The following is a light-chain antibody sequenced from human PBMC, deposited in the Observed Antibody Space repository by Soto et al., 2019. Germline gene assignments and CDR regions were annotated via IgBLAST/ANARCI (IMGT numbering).Light chain of an antibody. CDR2: EGT. J-gene: IGLJ2*01. CDR3: CSFAVGAALV. Sequence: QSALTQPASVSASPGQSITISCTGTSSNVGTYDLVSWYQHHPDKAPKRIIYEGTKRPSRISSRFSGSKSGNTASLTISGLQAEDDADYYCCSFAVGAALVFGGGTKLTVL. CDR1: SSNVGTYDL. V-gene: IGLV2-23*01.